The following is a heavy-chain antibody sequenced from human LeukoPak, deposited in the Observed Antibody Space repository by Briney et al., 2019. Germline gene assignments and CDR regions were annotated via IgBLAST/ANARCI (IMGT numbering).Heavy chain of an antibody. V-gene: IGHV4-38-2*02. CDR3: ARDEFWRISALPQNWFDP. D-gene: IGHD3/OR15-3a*01. J-gene: IGHJ5*02. CDR2: IYHSGST. Sequence: KPSETLSLTCTVSGYSISSGYYWGWIRQPPGQGLEWIGSIYHSGSTYYNPSLKSRVTISVDTSKNQFSLKLSSVTAADTAVYYCARDEFWRISALPQNWFDPWGQGTLVTVSS. CDR1: GYSISSGYY.